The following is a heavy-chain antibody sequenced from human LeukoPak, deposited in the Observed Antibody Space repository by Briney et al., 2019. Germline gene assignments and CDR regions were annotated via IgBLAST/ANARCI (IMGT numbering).Heavy chain of an antibody. V-gene: IGHV1-46*01. D-gene: IGHD2-15*01. Sequence: EDSVKVSCKASGYTFTSYYMHWVRQAPGQGLEWMGIINSSGGSTSYAQKLQGRVTMTRDTSTSTVYMELSSLRSEDTAVYYCAREGYCSGGSCYDCFDPWGQGTLVTVSS. CDR2: INSSGGST. CDR3: AREGYCSGGSCYDCFDP. CDR1: GYTFTSYY. J-gene: IGHJ5*02.